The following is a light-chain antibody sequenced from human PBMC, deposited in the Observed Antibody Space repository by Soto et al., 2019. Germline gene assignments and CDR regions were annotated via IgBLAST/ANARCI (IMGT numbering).Light chain of an antibody. CDR1: QSVRNN. Sequence: ELVMTQSPATLSVSPGERATLSCRASQSVRNNLAWYQQKPGQAPRLLIYSASTRATAIPARFSGSVSGTELTLTISSLQPEDGDTYYCQKCKVAPFTFGGGTKVDIK. CDR3: QKCKVAPFT. CDR2: SAS. V-gene: IGKV3-15*01. J-gene: IGKJ4*01.